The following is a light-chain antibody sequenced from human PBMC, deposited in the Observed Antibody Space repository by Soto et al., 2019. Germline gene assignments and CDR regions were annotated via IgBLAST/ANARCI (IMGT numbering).Light chain of an antibody. CDR2: EVS. CDR1: SSDVGGYNY. J-gene: IGLJ2*01. V-gene: IGLV2-14*01. Sequence: QSVLTQPPSVSAAPGQKVTISCTGTSSDVGGYNYVSWYQHHPAKAPKLIIYEVSNRPSGVSNRFSGSKSGNTASLTISGLQAEDEADYYCLSYTGSTTLVLFGGGTKLTVL. CDR3: LSYTGSTTLVL.